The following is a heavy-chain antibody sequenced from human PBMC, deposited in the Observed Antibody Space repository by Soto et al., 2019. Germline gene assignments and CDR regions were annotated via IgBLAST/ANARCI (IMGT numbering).Heavy chain of an antibody. D-gene: IGHD3-9*01. J-gene: IGHJ4*02. CDR3: AKDIGVGVDWLEGRYFDY. V-gene: IGHV3-9*01. CDR2: ISWNSGSI. CDR1: GFTFDDYA. Sequence: EVQLVESGGGLVQPGRSLRLSCAASGFTFDDYAMHWVRQAPGKGLEWVSGISWNSGSIGYADSVKGRFTISRDNTKNSLYLQMNSLRAEDTALYYCAKDIGVGVDWLEGRYFDYWGQGTLVTVSS.